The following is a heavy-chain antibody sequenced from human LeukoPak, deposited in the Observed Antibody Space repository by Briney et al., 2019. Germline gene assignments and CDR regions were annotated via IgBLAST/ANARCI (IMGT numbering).Heavy chain of an antibody. CDR1: GGSISSSSYY. V-gene: IGHV4-39*01. CDR3: ARLGSGWFL. CDR2: IYYSGST. D-gene: IGHD6-19*01. Sequence: KPSETLSLTCTVSGGSISSSSYYWGWIRQPPGKGLEWIGSIYYSGSTYYNPSLKSRVTISVDTSKNQFSLKPSSVTAADTAVYYCARLGSGWFLWSQGTLVTVSS. J-gene: IGHJ4*02.